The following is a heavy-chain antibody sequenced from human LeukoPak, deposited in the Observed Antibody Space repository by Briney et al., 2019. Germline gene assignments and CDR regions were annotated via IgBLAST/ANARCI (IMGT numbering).Heavy chain of an antibody. CDR2: ISYDGSNK. CDR3: AKESSDYGDMFDYYYMDV. CDR1: GFTFSSYG. Sequence: GGSLRLSCAASGFTFSSYGMHWVRQAPGKGLEWVAVISYDGSNKYYADSVKGRFTISRDNSKNTLYLQMNSLRAEDTAVYYCAKESSDYGDMFDYYYMDVWGKGTTVTVSS. J-gene: IGHJ6*03. V-gene: IGHV3-30*18. D-gene: IGHD4-17*01.